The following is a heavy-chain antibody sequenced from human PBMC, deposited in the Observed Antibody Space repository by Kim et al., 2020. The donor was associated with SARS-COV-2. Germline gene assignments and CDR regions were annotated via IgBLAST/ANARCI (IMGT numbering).Heavy chain of an antibody. D-gene: IGHD6-13*01. CDR3: ARDRGWSAATGFYYGMDV. J-gene: IGHJ6*02. V-gene: IGHV3-66*01. Sequence: KGRFTISRDNSKNTLYLQMNSLRAEDTAVYYCARDRGWSAATGFYYGMDVWGQGTTVTVSS.